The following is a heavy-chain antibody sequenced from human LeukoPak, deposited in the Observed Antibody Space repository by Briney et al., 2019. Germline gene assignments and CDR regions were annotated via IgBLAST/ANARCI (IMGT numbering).Heavy chain of an antibody. CDR3: ARGSTALFDF. V-gene: IGHV6-1*01. J-gene: IGHJ4*02. Sequence: QTLSLSCVISGDSVSSNAASWNWIRQGPSLDLDSLGRTYYRSKWYNEYAVSMKSRMTINPDTSKNQFSLQLNSVTPEDTAVYYCARGSTALFDFWGQGTLVTVSS. CDR1: GDSVSSNAAS. D-gene: IGHD1-26*01. CDR2: TYYRSKWYN.